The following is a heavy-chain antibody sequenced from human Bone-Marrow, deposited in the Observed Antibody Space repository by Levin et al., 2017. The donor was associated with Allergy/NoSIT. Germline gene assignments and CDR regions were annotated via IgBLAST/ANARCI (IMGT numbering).Heavy chain of an antibody. CDR2: TYYSGNT. CDR3: AGEWLGDGSVNWFDP. J-gene: IGHJ5*02. D-gene: IGHD3-10*01. CDR1: GASLSNVNFY. V-gene: IGHV4-31*03. Sequence: SQTLSLTCSVSGASLSNVNFYWSWIRQHPEKGLEWIGHTYYSGNTYYAPSLESRLTISLDMHKSQFSLKLRSVTAADSALYYCAGEWLGDGSVNWFDPWGQGTLVTVSS.